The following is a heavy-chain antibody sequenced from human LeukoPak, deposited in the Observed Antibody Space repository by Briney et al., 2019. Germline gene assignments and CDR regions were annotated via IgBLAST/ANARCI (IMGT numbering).Heavy chain of an antibody. CDR3: ARWFYYDSSGYYSPL. J-gene: IGHJ4*02. V-gene: IGHV4-34*01. D-gene: IGHD3-22*01. CDR1: GGSFSGYY. CDR2: INHSGST. Sequence: SETLSLTCAVYGGSFSGYYWSWIRQPPKKGLEWIGEINHSGSTNYNPSLKSRVTISVDTSKNQFSLKLSSVTAADTAVYYCARWFYYDSSGYYSPLWGQGTLVTVSS.